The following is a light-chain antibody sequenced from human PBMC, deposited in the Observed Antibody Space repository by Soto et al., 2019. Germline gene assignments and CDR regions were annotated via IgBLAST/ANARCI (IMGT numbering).Light chain of an antibody. J-gene: IGKJ1*01. V-gene: IGKV3-20*01. CDR2: GAS. CDR1: QSVGASY. Sequence: EMVLTQSPGTLSLSPGERATLFCRASQSVGASYLAWYQQKPGQAPRLLINGASSRATGIPDRFSGSGSATDFTLTISRLEPEDFAVCYCQQYGSSSWTFGQGTKVDIK. CDR3: QQYGSSSWT.